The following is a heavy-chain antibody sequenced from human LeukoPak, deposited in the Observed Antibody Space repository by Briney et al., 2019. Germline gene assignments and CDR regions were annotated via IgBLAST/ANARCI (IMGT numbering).Heavy chain of an antibody. J-gene: IGHJ4*02. CDR1: GFTFSDYY. V-gene: IGHV3-11*01. Sequence: GGSLRLSCAASGFTFSDYYMSWIRQAPGKGLEWVSYISSSGSTIYCADSVKGRFTISRDNAKNSLYLQMNSLRAEDTAVYYCARDLKYYYDNSGTFDYWGQGTLVTVSS. CDR3: ARDLKYYYDNSGTFDY. CDR2: ISSSGSTI. D-gene: IGHD3-22*01.